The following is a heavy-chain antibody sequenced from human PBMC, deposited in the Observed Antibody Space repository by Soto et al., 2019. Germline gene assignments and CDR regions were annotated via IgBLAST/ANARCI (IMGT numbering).Heavy chain of an antibody. CDR3: VRDGSKTRRDWFDP. V-gene: IGHV4-4*07. J-gene: IGHJ5*02. CDR2: VYATGTT. D-gene: IGHD6-6*01. Sequence: PSETLSLTCSVSGGSISKFDWSWIRKTAGKGLEWMGRVYATGTTDYNPSLRSRVAMSVDISRKTFSLRLTSVTAADTGMYYCVRDGSKTRRDWFDPWGQGKLVTVSS. CDR1: GGSISKFD.